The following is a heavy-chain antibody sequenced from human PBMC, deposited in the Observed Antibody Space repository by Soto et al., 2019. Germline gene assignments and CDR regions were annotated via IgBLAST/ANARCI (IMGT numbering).Heavy chain of an antibody. V-gene: IGHV3-9*01. Sequence: EVQLVESGGGVVQPGRSLRLSCAASGFTFDNYAMHWVRQAPGKGLEWVSGISWNSGSIGYADSVKGRFTISRDNAKNSLYLQMNSLRAEDTALYYCANGPAPEYYYGMDVWGQGTTVTVSS. J-gene: IGHJ6*02. CDR3: ANGPAPEYYYGMDV. CDR1: GFTFDNYA. CDR2: ISWNSGSI.